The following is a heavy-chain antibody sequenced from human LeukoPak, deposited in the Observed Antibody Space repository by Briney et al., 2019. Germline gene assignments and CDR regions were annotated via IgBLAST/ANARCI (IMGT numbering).Heavy chain of an antibody. V-gene: IGHV1-2*02. J-gene: IGHJ4*02. CDR3: ASLFGGNYLYYFDY. D-gene: IGHD1-26*01. Sequence: ASVKVSCKASGYTFTGYYMHWVRQVPGQALEWMGWINPNSGGTNYAQKFQGRVTMTRDTSITTAYMELSSLRSDDTAVYYCASLFGGNYLYYFDYWGQGTLVTVSS. CDR2: INPNSGGT. CDR1: GYTFTGYY.